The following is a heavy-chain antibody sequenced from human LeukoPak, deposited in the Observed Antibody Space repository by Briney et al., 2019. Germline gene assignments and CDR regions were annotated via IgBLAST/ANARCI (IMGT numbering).Heavy chain of an antibody. V-gene: IGHV3-73*01. D-gene: IGHD1-26*01. CDR3: TRHRSGSSSTHWFEP. CDR2: IRSKANSYAT. Sequence: QPGGSLRLSCAASGFTFSGSAMHWVRQASGKGLEWVGRIRSKANSYATAYAASVKGRFTISRDDSKNTAYLQMNSLKTEDTAVYYCTRHRSGSSSTHWFEPWGQGTLVSVSS. J-gene: IGHJ5*02. CDR1: GFTFSGSA.